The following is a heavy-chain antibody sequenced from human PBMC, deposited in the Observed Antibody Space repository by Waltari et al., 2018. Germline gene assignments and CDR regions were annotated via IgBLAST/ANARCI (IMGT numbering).Heavy chain of an antibody. CDR2: IYYSGRT. CDR1: GGSISSYY. D-gene: IGHD6-13*01. J-gene: IGHJ5*02. Sequence: QVQLQESGPGLVKPSETLSLTCTVSGGSISSYYWSWIRQPPGKGLEWIGYIYYSGRTNYNPSLKSRVTISVDTSKNQFSLKLSSVTAADTAVYYCARSMYSSPPGWFDPWGQGTLVTVSS. CDR3: ARSMYSSPPGWFDP. V-gene: IGHV4-59*01.